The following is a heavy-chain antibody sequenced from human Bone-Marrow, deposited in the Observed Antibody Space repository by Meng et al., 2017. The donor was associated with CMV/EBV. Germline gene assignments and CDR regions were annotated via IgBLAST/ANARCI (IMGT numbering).Heavy chain of an antibody. V-gene: IGHV3-30*04. CDR3: ARVDGATTYTLYAFDI. CDR2: VSNDGNNK. Sequence: GGSLRLSCAASGFTFSKYSAHWVRQAPDKGLEWVALVSNDGNNKYYADSVKGRFTISRDNSKNTLYLQMNSLRAEDTAVYYCARVDGATTYTLYAFDIWGQGTMVTVSS. D-gene: IGHD3-16*01. CDR1: GFTFSKYS. J-gene: IGHJ3*02.